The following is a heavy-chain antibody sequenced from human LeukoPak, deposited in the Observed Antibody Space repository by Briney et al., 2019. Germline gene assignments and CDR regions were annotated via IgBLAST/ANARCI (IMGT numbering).Heavy chain of an antibody. CDR1: GFTFSSYG. J-gene: IGHJ6*02. D-gene: IGHD2-2*01. CDR2: ISYDGSNK. CDR3: ARDLGYCSSTSCYGAPYYYYYGMDV. V-gene: IGHV3-30*03. Sequence: PGGSLRLSCAASGFTFSSYGMHWVRQVPGKGLEWVAVISYDGSNKYYADSVKGRFTISRDNSKNTLYLQMNSLRAEDTAVYYCARDLGYCSSTSCYGAPYYYYYGMDVWGQGTTVTVSS.